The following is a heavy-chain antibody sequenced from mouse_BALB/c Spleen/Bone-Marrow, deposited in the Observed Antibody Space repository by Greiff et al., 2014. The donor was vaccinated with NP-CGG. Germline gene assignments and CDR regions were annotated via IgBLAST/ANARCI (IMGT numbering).Heavy chain of an antibody. Sequence: EVQLQQSGPELVKPGASVKISCKTSGYTFTDYTMHWVKQSHGKSLEWIGSINPSNGGTNYNQKFKGMATLTVDKSSSTAYMEFRSLTSEDSAVYYCARGDDYNGYAMDYWGQGTSVTVSA. CDR3: ARGDDYNGYAMDY. CDR2: INPSNGGT. V-gene: IGHV1-18*01. J-gene: IGHJ4*01. CDR1: GYTFTDYT. D-gene: IGHD1-3*01.